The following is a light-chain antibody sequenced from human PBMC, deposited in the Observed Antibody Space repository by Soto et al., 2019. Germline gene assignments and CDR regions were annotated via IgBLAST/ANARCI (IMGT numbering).Light chain of an antibody. J-gene: IGLJ2*01. CDR1: SSDIGGYNY. Sequence: QSVLTQPASVSGSPGQSITISCTGTSSDIGGYNYVSWYQQHPGKAPKLMIYDVSDRPSGVSNRFSGSTSGNTASLTISGRQAEDEADYYCASSASSNTVLFGGGTKLTVL. V-gene: IGLV2-14*03. CDR2: DVS. CDR3: ASSASSNTVL.